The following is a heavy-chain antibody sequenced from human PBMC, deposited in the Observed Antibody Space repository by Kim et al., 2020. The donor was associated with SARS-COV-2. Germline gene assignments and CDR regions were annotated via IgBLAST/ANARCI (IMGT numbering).Heavy chain of an antibody. CDR3: ARGPGLLLWFGESNKGFD. V-gene: IGHV4-34*01. CDR1: GGSFSGYY. Sequence: SETLSLTCAVYGGSFSGYYWSWIRQPPGKVLEWIGEINHSGSTNYNPSLKSRVTISVDTSKNQFSLKLSSVTAADTAVYYCARGPGLLLWFGESNKGFD. J-gene: IGHJ4*01. CDR2: INHSGST. D-gene: IGHD3-10*01.